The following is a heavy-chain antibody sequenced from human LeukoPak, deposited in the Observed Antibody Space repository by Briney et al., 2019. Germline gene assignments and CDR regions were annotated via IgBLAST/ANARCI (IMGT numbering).Heavy chain of an antibody. J-gene: IGHJ5*01. CDR2: IYTSGST. V-gene: IGHV4-4*07. CDR3: ARDGDCTNGVCPDS. Sequence: PSETLSLTCTVSGGSISSYYWSCIRQPAGKGLEWIGRIYTSGSTNYNPSLKTRVTMSVDTSKNQFSLKLSSVTAADTAVYYCARDGDCTNGVCPDSWGQGTLVTVSS. CDR1: GGSISSYY. D-gene: IGHD2-8*01.